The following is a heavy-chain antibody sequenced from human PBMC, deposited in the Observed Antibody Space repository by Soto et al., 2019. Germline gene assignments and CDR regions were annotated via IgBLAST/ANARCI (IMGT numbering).Heavy chain of an antibody. D-gene: IGHD2-15*01. CDR2: IYHSGST. CDR1: GGSISSGGFS. V-gene: IGHV4-30-2*01. CDR3: AKAVEVIASTPYWDY. Sequence: SETLSLTCAVSGGSISSGGFSWNWIRQPPGKGLEWIGYIYHSGSTYNSPSLKSRVTISVDRSKNQFSLKLSSVTAADTAVYYCAKAVEVIASTPYWDYWRQGTLVAVSS. J-gene: IGHJ4*02.